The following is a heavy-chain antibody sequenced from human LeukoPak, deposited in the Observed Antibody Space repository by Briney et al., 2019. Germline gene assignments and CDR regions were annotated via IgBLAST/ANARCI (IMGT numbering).Heavy chain of an antibody. D-gene: IGHD6-13*01. V-gene: IGHV3-30*10. CDR3: ARPYSSTWARSPYYFDY. J-gene: IGHJ4*02. CDR1: GFTFSSYA. Sequence: GRSLRLSCAASGFTFSSYAMHWVRQAPGKGLEWVAVISSDGSNKYYTDSVKGRFTISRDNSKNTLYLQMNSLRAEDTAVYYCARPYSSTWARSPYYFDYWGQGTLVTVSS. CDR2: ISSDGSNK.